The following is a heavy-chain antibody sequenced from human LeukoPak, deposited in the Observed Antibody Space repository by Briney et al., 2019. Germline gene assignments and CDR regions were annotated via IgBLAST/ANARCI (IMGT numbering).Heavy chain of an antibody. CDR2: INPSGGST. CDR1: GYTFTSYY. J-gene: IGHJ6*02. D-gene: IGHD3-10*01. Sequence: ASVKVSFKASGYTFTSYYMHWVRQAPGQGLEWMGLINPSGGSTSYAQKFQGRVTMTRDTSTSTVYMELSSLRSEDTAVYYCAGGSGSSYYYYGMDVWGQGTTVTVSS. CDR3: AGGSGSSYYYYGMDV. V-gene: IGHV1-46*03.